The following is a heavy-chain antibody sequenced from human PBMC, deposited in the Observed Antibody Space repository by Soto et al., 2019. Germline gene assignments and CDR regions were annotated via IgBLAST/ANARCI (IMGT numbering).Heavy chain of an antibody. CDR3: ARHNDGHNSLPVAS. Sequence: EVQLVQSGAEVKKPGESLQISCKGSEDSFTGHWIGWLRQVPGKGLEWMGVIFPGDSDTRYSPSFQGQVTISADRSIGTAYLQWSSLKASDTAVYFCARHNDGHNSLPVASWGQGTMVTVSS. CDR2: IFPGDSDT. CDR1: EDSFTGHW. D-gene: IGHD1-20*01. V-gene: IGHV5-51*01. J-gene: IGHJ4*02.